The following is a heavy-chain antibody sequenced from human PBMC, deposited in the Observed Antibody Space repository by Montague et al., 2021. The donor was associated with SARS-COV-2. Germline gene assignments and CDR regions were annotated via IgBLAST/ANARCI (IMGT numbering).Heavy chain of an antibody. V-gene: IGHV6-1*01. J-gene: IGHJ6*02. Sequence: CAISGDSVSSNSATWNWVRQSPSRGLEWLGRTYYMSKWYNDYAXXXRGRVTINPDTSKNQFSLQLNSVTPEDTDIYYCTSGREGNYNVMDVWGQGTTVTVSS. CDR2: TYYMSKWYN. CDR3: TSGREGNYNVMDV. D-gene: IGHD1-1*01. CDR1: GDSVSSNSAT.